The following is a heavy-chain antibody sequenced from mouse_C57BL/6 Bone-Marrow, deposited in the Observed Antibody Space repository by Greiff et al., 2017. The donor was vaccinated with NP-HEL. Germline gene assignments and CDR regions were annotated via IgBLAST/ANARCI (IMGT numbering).Heavy chain of an antibody. CDR1: GYTFTSYW. D-gene: IGHD4-1*01. J-gene: IGHJ2*01. CDR3: ARDWVDFDY. Sequence: QVQLQQPGAELVKPGASVKLSCKASGYTFTSYWVQWVKQRPGPGLEWIGQIDPSDSYTNYNQKFKGKATLTVDTTSSTAYMQLSSLTSEDSAVYYCARDWVDFDYWGQGTTLTVSS. V-gene: IGHV1-50*01. CDR2: IDPSDSYT.